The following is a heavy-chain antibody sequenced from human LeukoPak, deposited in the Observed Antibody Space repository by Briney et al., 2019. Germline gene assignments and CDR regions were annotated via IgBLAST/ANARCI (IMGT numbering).Heavy chain of an antibody. CDR2: ISYDGGNK. CDR3: AREPMYSNYASYY. D-gene: IGHD4-4*01. CDR1: GFTFSSYA. V-gene: IGHV3-30-3*01. Sequence: GGSLRLSCAASGFTFSSYAMHWVRQAPGKGLEWVAVISYDGGNKYYADSVKGRFTISRDNSKNTLYLQMNSLRAEDTAVFYCAREPMYSNYASYYWGEGTLVTVSS. J-gene: IGHJ4*02.